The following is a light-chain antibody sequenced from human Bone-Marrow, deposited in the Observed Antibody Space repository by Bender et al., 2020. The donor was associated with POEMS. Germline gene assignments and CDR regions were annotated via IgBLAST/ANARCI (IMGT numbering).Light chain of an antibody. Sequence: QSALTQPASVSGSPGQSITISCTGTSSDVGNYNLVSWYQQHPGKAPKVIIYEVTQRPSGVSTRFSGSKSANTASLTISGLQAEDEAHYYCCSYEGHTYVFGTGTRVTVL. CDR1: SSDVGNYNL. CDR3: CSYEGHTYV. V-gene: IGLV2-23*02. CDR2: EVT. J-gene: IGLJ1*01.